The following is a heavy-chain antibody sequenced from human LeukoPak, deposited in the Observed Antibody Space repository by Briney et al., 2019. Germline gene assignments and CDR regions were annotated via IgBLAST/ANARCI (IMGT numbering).Heavy chain of an antibody. V-gene: IGHV7-4-1*02. CDR3: ARDSNYIHFDY. CDR2: ITTNTGNP. J-gene: IGHJ4*02. Sequence: ASVKVSCKASGYTFTGYYMHWVRQAPGQGLEWMGWITTNTGNPTYAQGFTGRFVFSLDTSVSTAYLEISSLKAEDTAVYYCARDSNYIHFDYWGQGTLVTVSS. D-gene: IGHD4-11*01. CDR1: GYTFTGYY.